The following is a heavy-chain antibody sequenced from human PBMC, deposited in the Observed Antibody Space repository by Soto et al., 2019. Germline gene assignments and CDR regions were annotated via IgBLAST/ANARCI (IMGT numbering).Heavy chain of an antibody. Sequence: ASVKVSCKASGYTFTSYAMHWVRQAPGQRLEWMGWINAGNGNTKYSQKFQGRVTITRDTSASTAYMELSSLRSEDTAVYYCARDITIFGVVRYYYYYYGMDVWRQGTTVTVSS. D-gene: IGHD3-3*01. V-gene: IGHV1-3*01. CDR1: GYTFTSYA. CDR3: ARDITIFGVVRYYYYYYGMDV. CDR2: INAGNGNT. J-gene: IGHJ6*02.